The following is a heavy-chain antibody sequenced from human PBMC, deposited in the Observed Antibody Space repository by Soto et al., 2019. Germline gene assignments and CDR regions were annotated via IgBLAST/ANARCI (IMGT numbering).Heavy chain of an antibody. D-gene: IGHD3-10*01. J-gene: IGHJ4*02. CDR3: AKDLGSGSYLTYFDY. CDR1: GFTFSSYG. Sequence: QVQLVESGGGVVQPGRSLRLSCAASGFTFSSYGMHWVRQAPGKGLEWVAVISYDGSNKYYADSVKGRFTISRDNSKNTLYLQMNILRAEDTAVYYCAKDLGSGSYLTYFDYWGQGTLVTVSS. V-gene: IGHV3-30*18. CDR2: ISYDGSNK.